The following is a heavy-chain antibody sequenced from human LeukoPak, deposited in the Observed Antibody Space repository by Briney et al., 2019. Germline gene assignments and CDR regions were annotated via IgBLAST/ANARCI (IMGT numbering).Heavy chain of an antibody. Sequence: GGSLRLPCVASGFTFNTYSMNWFRQAPGKGLEWISYISSSSGTIYYADSVKGRFTISRDNAKNSLYLQMNSLRAEDTAVYYCARGRDLFDSWGQGTLVIVSS. CDR1: GFTFNTYS. CDR2: ISSSSGTI. V-gene: IGHV3-48*04. CDR3: ARGRDLFDS. J-gene: IGHJ4*02.